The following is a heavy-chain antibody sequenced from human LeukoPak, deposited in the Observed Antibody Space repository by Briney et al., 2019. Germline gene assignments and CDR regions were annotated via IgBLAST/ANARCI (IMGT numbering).Heavy chain of an antibody. V-gene: IGHV1-18*01. CDR1: GYTFTGYG. CDR2: INTYNSNT. CDR3: ARDLSYHGSGGYYRVTYYYYMDV. D-gene: IGHD3-10*01. Sequence: ASVKVSCKASGYTFTGYGISWVRQAPGQGLEWMGWINTYNSNTKYAPRLQGRVTMTTDTSTSTAYMELRSLRSDDTAIYYCARDLSYHGSGGYYRVTYYYYMDVWGEGTTVTVSS. J-gene: IGHJ6*03.